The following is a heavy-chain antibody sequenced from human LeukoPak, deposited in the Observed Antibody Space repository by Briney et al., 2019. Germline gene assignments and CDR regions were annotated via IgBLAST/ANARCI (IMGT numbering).Heavy chain of an antibody. Sequence: GGSLRLSCAASGFTFSSYWMSWVRQAPGKGLEWVSVIYSGGSTYYADSVKGRFTISRDNSKNTLYLQMNSLRAEDTAVYYCAQSSGWYRPFDYWGQGTLVTVSS. CDR1: GFTFSSYW. D-gene: IGHD6-19*01. CDR3: AQSSGWYRPFDY. CDR2: IYSGGST. V-gene: IGHV3-53*01. J-gene: IGHJ4*02.